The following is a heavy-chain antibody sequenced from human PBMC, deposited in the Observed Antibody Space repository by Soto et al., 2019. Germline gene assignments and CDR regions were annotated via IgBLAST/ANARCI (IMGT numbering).Heavy chain of an antibody. CDR1: GYTFTSYG. CDR2: ISAYNGNT. J-gene: IGHJ3*02. Sequence: GASVKVSCKASGYTFTSYGISWVLQAPGQGLEWMGWISAYNGNTNYAQKLQGRVTMTTDTSTSTAYMELRSLRSDDTAVYYCARDRYYGSGSYYANDAFDIWGQGTMVTVSS. V-gene: IGHV1-18*04. D-gene: IGHD3-10*01. CDR3: ARDRYYGSGSYYANDAFDI.